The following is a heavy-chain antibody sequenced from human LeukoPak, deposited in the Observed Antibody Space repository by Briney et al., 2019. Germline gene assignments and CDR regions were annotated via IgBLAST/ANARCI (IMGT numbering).Heavy chain of an antibody. D-gene: IGHD3-16*02. J-gene: IGHJ5*02. CDR1: GGSFSGYY. CDR2: INHSGST. CDR3: AGTFMITFGGVIGSNWFDP. V-gene: IGHV4-34*01. Sequence: PSETLSLTCAVYGGSFSGYYWSWIRQPPGKGLEWIGEINHSGSTNYNPSLKSRVTISVDTSKNQFSLKLSSVTAADTAVYYCAGTFMITFGGVIGSNWFDPWGQGTLSPSPQ.